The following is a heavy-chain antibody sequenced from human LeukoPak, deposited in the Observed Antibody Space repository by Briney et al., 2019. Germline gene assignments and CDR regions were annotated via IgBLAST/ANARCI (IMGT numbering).Heavy chain of an antibody. V-gene: IGHV1-69*13. CDR3: ARWLGYCSSTSCYGGGWFDP. CDR2: IIPIFGTA. CDR1: GYTFSSYA. D-gene: IGHD2-2*01. Sequence: SVKVSCKASGYTFSSYAISWVRQAPGQGLEWMGGIIPIFGTANYAQKFQGRVTITADESTSTAYMELSSLRSEDTAVYYCARWLGYCSSTSCYGGGWFDPWGQGTLVTVSS. J-gene: IGHJ5*02.